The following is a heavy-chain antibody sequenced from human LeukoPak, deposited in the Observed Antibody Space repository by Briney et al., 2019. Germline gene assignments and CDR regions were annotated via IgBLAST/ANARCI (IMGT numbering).Heavy chain of an antibody. CDR1: GYTFTGYY. CDR2: INPNSGGT. D-gene: IGHD3-22*01. J-gene: IGHJ4*02. CDR3: ARDPTDYYDSSGYSRDY. Sequence: ASVKVSCKASGYTFTGYYMHWVRQAPGQGLEWMGWINPNSGGTNYAQKFQGRVTMTRDTSISTAYMELSRLRSDDTAVYYCARDPTDYYDSSGYSRDYWGQGTLVTVSS. V-gene: IGHV1-2*02.